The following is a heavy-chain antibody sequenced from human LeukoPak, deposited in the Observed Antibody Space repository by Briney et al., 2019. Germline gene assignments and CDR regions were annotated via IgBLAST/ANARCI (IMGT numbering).Heavy chain of an antibody. V-gene: IGHV3-30*03. CDR3: ARDYAGASFDN. J-gene: IGHJ4*02. CDR1: GFTFSSYG. CDR2: ISYDGSNK. D-gene: IGHD1-26*01. Sequence: GRSLRLSCAASGFTFSSYGMHWVRQAPGKGLEWVAVISYDGSNKYYADSVKGRFTISRDNSKNTLYLQMNSLRAEDTAVYYCARDYAGASFDNWGQGTLVTVSS.